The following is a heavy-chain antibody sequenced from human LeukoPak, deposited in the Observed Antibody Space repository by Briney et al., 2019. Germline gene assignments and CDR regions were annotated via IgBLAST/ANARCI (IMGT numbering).Heavy chain of an antibody. V-gene: IGHV3-53*01. J-gene: IGHJ3*02. CDR2: IYSGGST. D-gene: IGHD4-11*01. Sequence: GGSLRLSCAASGFIVSSKYMSWVRQAPGKGLEWVSVIYSGGSTYYADSVKGRFTISRDNSKNTLYLQMNSLRAEDTAVYYCARGYSNYGYAFDIWGQGTMTVSS. CDR1: GFIVSSKY. CDR3: ARGYSNYGYAFDI.